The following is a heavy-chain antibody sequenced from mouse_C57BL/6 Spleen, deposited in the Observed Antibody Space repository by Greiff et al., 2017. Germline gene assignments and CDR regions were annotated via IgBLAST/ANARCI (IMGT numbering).Heavy chain of an antibody. CDR2: IDPETGGT. CDR1: GYSFTDYE. CDR3: TRDSNVGTWFAY. D-gene: IGHD2-5*01. Sequence: VQLQQSGAELVRPGASVTMSCKASGYSFTDYEMHWVKQTPVHGLEWIGAIDPETGGTASNQKFKGKAILTADKSSSTAYMELRSLTSEDSAVYYCTRDSNVGTWFAYWGQGTLVTVSA. V-gene: IGHV1-15*01. J-gene: IGHJ3*01.